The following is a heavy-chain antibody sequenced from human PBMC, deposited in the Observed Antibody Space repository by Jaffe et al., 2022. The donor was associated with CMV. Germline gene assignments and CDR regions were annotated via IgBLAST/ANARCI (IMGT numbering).Heavy chain of an antibody. CDR2: IWYDGSNK. CDR1: GFTFSSYG. CDR3: ARTIYYYYMDV. Sequence: QVQLVESGGGVVQPGRSLRLSCAASGFTFSSYGMHWVRQAPGKGLEWVAVIWYDGSNKYYADSVKGRFTISRDNSKNTLYLQMNSLRAEDTAVYYCARTIYYYYMDVWGKGTTVTVSS. D-gene: IGHD3-3*01. J-gene: IGHJ6*03. V-gene: IGHV3-33*08.